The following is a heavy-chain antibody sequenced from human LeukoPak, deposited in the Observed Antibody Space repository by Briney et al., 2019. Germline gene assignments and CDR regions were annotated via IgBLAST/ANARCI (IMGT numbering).Heavy chain of an antibody. CDR2: INPDSGAT. CDR3: ATAALYGGYDFDF. J-gene: IGHJ4*02. V-gene: IGHV1-2*02. D-gene: IGHD5-12*01. CDR1: GYTVTGFC. Sequence: ASVKLSCKASGYTVTGFCMHWVRQGPGQGLGGLWWINPDSGATHSAPRFQGRVTLTRDTSINAVYMELMRLRSDDTAVYYRATAALYGGYDFDFWGQGTLVSVSS.